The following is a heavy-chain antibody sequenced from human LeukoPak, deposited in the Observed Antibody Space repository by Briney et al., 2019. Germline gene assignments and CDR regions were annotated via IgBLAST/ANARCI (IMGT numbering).Heavy chain of an antibody. V-gene: IGHV3-48*03. Sequence: GGSLRLSWAASGFTFSSYEMNWVRQAPGKGLEWVSYISSSGSTIYYADSVKGRFTISRDNSKNTLYLQMNSLSPEDTAVYYCANVWGVVVAARFWGKGTTVSISS. J-gene: IGHJ6*04. CDR3: ANVWGVVVAARF. CDR1: GFTFSSYE. CDR2: ISSSGSTI. D-gene: IGHD2-15*01.